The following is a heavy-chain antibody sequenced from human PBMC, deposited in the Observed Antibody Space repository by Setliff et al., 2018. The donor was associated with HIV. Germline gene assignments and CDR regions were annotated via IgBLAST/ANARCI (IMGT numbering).Heavy chain of an antibody. CDR1: GYAFTTYS. Sequence: ASVKVSCKASGYAFTTYSIHWVRQAPGQSLEWMGWINVGKGDTKYSQELQGRITITRDTSANTAYMELSSLRSDDTAVYFCARGALLAVFDFDHWGHGTLVTVSS. CDR3: ARGALLAVFDFDH. J-gene: IGHJ4*01. CDR2: INVGKGDT. D-gene: IGHD3-10*01. V-gene: IGHV1-3*01.